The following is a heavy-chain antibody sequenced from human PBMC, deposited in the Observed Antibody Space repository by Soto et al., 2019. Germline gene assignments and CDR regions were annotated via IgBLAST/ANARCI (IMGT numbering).Heavy chain of an antibody. CDR2: ISGSGGST. V-gene: IGHV3-23*01. J-gene: IGHJ4*02. CDR1: GFTFSSYA. CDR3: AKDRGEIQLWLHDWDY. D-gene: IGHD5-18*01. Sequence: PGGSLRLSCAASGFTFSSYAMSWVRQAPGKGLEWVSAISGSGGSTYYADSVKGRFTISRDNSKNTLYLQMNSLRAEDTAVYYCAKDRGEIQLWLHDWDYWGQGTLVTVSS.